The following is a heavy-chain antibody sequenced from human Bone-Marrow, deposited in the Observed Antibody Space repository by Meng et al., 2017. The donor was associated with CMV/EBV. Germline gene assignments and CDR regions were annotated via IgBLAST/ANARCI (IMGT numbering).Heavy chain of an antibody. CDR2: ISAYNGNT. CDR3: ARDVRWLSSWDAFDI. Sequence: ASVKVSCKASGYTFTGYHLHWVRQAPGQGLEWMGWISAYNGNTNYAQKLQGRVTMTTDTSTSTAYMELRSLRSDDTAVYYCARDVRWLSSWDAFDIWGQGTMVTVSS. D-gene: IGHD6-13*01. J-gene: IGHJ3*02. V-gene: IGHV1-18*04. CDR1: GYTFTGYH.